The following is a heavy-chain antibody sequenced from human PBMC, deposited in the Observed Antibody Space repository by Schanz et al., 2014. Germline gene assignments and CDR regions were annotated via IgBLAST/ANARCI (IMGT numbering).Heavy chain of an antibody. CDR2: INTNTGNP. CDR1: GYTFTSYA. J-gene: IGHJ4*02. Sequence: QVQLVQSWAEVKGPGASVKVSCKASGYTFTSYAMNWVRQAPGQGLEWVGWINTNTGNPTYAQGFTGRFVFSLDTSVSTAYLQISSLKAEDTAAYYCTTETIAMAGTFSIWGQGTLVTVSS. D-gene: IGHD6-19*01. V-gene: IGHV7-4-1*02. CDR3: TTETIAMAGTFSI.